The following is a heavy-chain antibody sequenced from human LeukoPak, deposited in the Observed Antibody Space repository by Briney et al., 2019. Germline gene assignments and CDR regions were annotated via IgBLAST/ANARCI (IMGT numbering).Heavy chain of an antibody. J-gene: IGHJ4*02. CDR3: ARTREQWQVLDY. CDR1: GFMFRAYG. D-gene: IGHD6-19*01. V-gene: IGHV3-30*03. Sequence: GGSLRLSCAASGFMFRAYGMHWVRQAPGKGLEWLAVTSFDGGNTYYAASVKGRFTISRDNSNNTLDLQMNSLRAEDTAVYYCARTREQWQVLDYWGQGTLVTVSS. CDR2: TSFDGGNT.